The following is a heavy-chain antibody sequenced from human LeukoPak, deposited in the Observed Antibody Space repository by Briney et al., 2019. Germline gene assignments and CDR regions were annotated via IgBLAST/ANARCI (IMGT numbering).Heavy chain of an antibody. Sequence: LLGGSLRLSCAASGFTFSSYDMHWVRQATGKGLEWVSAIGTAGDTYYPGSVKGRFTISRENAKNSLYLQMNSLRAGDTAVYYCARAGHYYDSSGYPGDAFDIWGQGTMVTVSS. CDR3: ARAGHYYDSSGYPGDAFDI. D-gene: IGHD3-22*01. V-gene: IGHV3-13*01. CDR1: GFTFSSYD. CDR2: IGTAGDT. J-gene: IGHJ3*02.